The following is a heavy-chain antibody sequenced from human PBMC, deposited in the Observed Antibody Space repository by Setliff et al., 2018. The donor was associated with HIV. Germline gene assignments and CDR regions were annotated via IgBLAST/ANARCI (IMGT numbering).Heavy chain of an antibody. J-gene: IGHJ6*02. D-gene: IGHD6-13*01. V-gene: IGHV4-30-2*01. CDR1: GGSISSGGYS. CDR3: ASSWSRVPYYGMDV. Sequence: PSETLSLTCAVSGGSISSGGYSWRWIRQPPGKGLEWIGYIYHSGSTYYNPSLKSRVTMTRNTSIRTAYMELSSLRSDDTAVYYCASSWSRVPYYGMDVWGQGTTVTVSS. CDR2: IYHSGST.